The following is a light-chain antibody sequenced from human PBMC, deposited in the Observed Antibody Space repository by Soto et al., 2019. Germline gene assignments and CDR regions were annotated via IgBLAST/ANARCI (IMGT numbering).Light chain of an antibody. Sequence: QSALTQPPSASGSPGQSVTISCTGTSSDVGGYNYVSWYQQHPGKAPKLMIYEVSRRPSGVPDRFSCSKSGNTASLTVSGLQAEDEADYYCGSYGGSNNLVFGGGTKVTVL. J-gene: IGLJ2*01. CDR3: GSYGGSNNLV. CDR1: SSDVGGYNY. V-gene: IGLV2-8*01. CDR2: EVS.